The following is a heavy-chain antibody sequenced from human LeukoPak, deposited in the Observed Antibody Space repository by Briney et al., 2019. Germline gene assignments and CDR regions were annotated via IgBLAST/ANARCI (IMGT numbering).Heavy chain of an antibody. CDR1: GGSISNYY. CDR3: ASLVVAGTNYGMDV. J-gene: IGHJ6*02. CDR2: IYYSGST. D-gene: IGHD6-19*01. Sequence: SETLSLTCTVSGGSISNYYWSWIRQPPGKGLEWIGYIYYSGSTYYNPSLKSRVTTSVDTSKNQFSLKLSSVTAADTAVYYCASLVVAGTNYGMDVWGQGTTVTVSS. V-gene: IGHV4-59*12.